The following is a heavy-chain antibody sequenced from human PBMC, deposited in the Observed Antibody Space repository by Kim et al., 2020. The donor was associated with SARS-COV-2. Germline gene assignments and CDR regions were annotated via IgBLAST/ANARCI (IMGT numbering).Heavy chain of an antibody. Sequence: KGRITISRDNAQNSLYLKMNGLRAEDTAVYYCARLVPAANYYYYYGMDVWGQGTTVTVSS. CDR3: ARLVPAANYYYYYGMDV. D-gene: IGHD2-2*01. J-gene: IGHJ6*02. V-gene: IGHV3-11*06.